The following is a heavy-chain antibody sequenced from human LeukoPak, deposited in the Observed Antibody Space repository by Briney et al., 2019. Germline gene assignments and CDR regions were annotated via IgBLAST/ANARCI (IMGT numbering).Heavy chain of an antibody. V-gene: IGHV1-18*01. Sequence: ASVKVSCKASGYTFTSYGISWVRQAPGQGLEWMGWISAYNGGTNYAQKLQGRVTMTTDTSTTTAYMELRSLRSDDTAVYYCARSTEFWSGYPSFDYWGQGTLVTVSS. J-gene: IGHJ4*02. CDR2: ISAYNGGT. CDR1: GYTFTSYG. D-gene: IGHD3-3*01. CDR3: ARSTEFWSGYPSFDY.